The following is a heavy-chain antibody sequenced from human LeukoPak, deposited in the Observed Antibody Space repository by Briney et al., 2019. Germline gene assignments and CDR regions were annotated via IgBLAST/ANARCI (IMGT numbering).Heavy chain of an antibody. D-gene: IGHD2-15*01. CDR2: INPNSGGT. V-gene: IGHV1-2*02. CDR1: GYTFTGYY. CDR3: ARGARSRGIVVVVAAGPLNDY. Sequence: ASVKVSCKASGYTFTGYYMHWVRQAPGQGLGWMGWINPNSGGTNYAQKFQGRVTMTRDTSISTAYMELSRLRSDDTAVYYCARGARSRGIVVVVAAGPLNDYWGQGTLVTVSS. J-gene: IGHJ4*02.